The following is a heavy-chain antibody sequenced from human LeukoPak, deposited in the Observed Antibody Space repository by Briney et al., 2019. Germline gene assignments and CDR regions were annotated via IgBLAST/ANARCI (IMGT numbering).Heavy chain of an antibody. J-gene: IGHJ4*02. V-gene: IGHV1-46*01. Sequence: GASVKVSCKASGYTFTSNYIHWVRQAPGQGLEWMGMIYPRDGSTSYAQKFGGRVTVTRDTSTSTVHMELSGLRSEDTAVYYCARDQEGFDYWGQGTLVTVSS. CDR1: GYTFTSNY. CDR3: ARDQEGFDY. CDR2: IYPRDGST.